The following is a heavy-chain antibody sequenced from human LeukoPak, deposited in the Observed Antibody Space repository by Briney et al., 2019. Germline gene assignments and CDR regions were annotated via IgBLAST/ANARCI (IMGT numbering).Heavy chain of an antibody. CDR2: ISAYNGNT. J-gene: IGHJ4*02. D-gene: IGHD2-2*01. Sequence: GASVKVSCKASGYTFTSYGISWMRQAPGQGLEWMGWISAYNGNTNYAQKLQGRVTMTTDTSTSTAYMELRSLRSDDTAVYYCARVLQYCSSTSCYSPGYFDYWGQGTLVTVSS. CDR3: ARVLQYCSSTSCYSPGYFDY. V-gene: IGHV1-18*01. CDR1: GYTFTSYG.